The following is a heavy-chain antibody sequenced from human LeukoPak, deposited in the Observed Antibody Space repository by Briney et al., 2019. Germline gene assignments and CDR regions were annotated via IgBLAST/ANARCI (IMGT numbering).Heavy chain of an antibody. CDR1: GFTFSTYG. J-gene: IGHJ4*02. D-gene: IGHD2-2*01. CDR2: IRYDGSNK. V-gene: IGHV3-30*02. Sequence: GGSLRLSCAASGFTFSTYGMHWVRQAPGKGLEWVAFIRYDGSNKYYADSVKGRFTISRDNSKNTVYLQMSSLRAEDTAVYYCAAPGVPAATYYFAYWGQGTLATVSS. CDR3: AAPGVPAATYYFAY.